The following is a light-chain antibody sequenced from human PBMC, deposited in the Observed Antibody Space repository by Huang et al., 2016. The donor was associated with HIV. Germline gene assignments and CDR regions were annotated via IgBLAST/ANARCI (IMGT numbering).Light chain of an antibody. CDR1: HSFSSSY. CDR2: GAS. Sequence: EIVLTQSPGTLSLSTGERATLSCRASHSFSSSYLAWYQQKPGQAPRLRIYGASRRATGIPDRFSGSGSGTDFTLTISRLEPEDFAVYYCQQYGSSPRTFGQGTKVEIK. V-gene: IGKV3-20*01. CDR3: QQYGSSPRT. J-gene: IGKJ1*01.